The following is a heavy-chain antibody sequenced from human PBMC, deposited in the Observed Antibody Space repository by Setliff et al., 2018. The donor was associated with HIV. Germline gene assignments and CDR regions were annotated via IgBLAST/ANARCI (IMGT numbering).Heavy chain of an antibody. D-gene: IGHD5-12*01. CDR2: IYYSGST. Sequence: PSETLSLTCTVSGGSISSGGYYWSWIRQHPGKGLEWIGYIYYSGSTYYNPSLKSRVTISVDTSKNQFSLKLSSVTAADTAVYYCARGRDGYNFYYYYYMDVWGKGTTVTVSS. V-gene: IGHV4-31*03. CDR1: GGSISSGGYY. J-gene: IGHJ6*03. CDR3: ARGRDGYNFYYYYYMDV.